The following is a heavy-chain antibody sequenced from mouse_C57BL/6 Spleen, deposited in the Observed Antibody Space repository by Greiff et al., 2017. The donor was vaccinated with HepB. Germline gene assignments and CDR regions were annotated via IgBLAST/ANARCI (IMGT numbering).Heavy chain of an antibody. CDR3: ARERVVATPYFDV. CDR1: GYSITSGYY. D-gene: IGHD1-1*01. J-gene: IGHJ1*03. CDR2: ISYDGSN. V-gene: IGHV3-6*01. Sequence: EVKLQESGPGLVKPSQSLSLTCSVTGYSITSGYYWNWIRQFPGNNLEWMGYISYDGSNKYNPSLKNRISITRDTSKNQFVLKLNSVTTEDTATYYCARERVVATPYFDVWGTGTTVTVSS.